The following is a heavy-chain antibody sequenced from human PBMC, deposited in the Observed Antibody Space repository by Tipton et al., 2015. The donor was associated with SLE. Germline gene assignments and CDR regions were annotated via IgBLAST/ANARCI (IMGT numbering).Heavy chain of an antibody. Sequence: QLVQSGAEMKKPGESLKISCKGSGYSFTTYWIGWVHQMPGKGLEWMGIIYPGDSDTRYSPPFQGQVTISADKSISTAYLQWSSLKASDTAMYYCARGDWNPLNAFDIWGQGTMVTVSS. V-gene: IGHV5-51*03. D-gene: IGHD1-1*01. CDR3: ARGDWNPLNAFDI. CDR2: IYPGDSDT. J-gene: IGHJ3*02. CDR1: GYSFTTYW.